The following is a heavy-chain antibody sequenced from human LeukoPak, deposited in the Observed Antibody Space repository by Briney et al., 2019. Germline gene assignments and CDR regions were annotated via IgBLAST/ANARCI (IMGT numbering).Heavy chain of an antibody. D-gene: IGHD2/OR15-2a*01. CDR3: ARVIRGHFDY. J-gene: IGHJ4*02. CDR2: IYSGGST. Sequence: GGSLRLSCAASGFTVSSNYMSWVRQAPGKGLEWVSVIYSGGSTYYADSVKGRLTISRDNSKNTLYLQMNSLRAEDTAVYYCARVIRGHFDYWGQGTLVTVSS. V-gene: IGHV3-53*01. CDR1: GFTVSSNY.